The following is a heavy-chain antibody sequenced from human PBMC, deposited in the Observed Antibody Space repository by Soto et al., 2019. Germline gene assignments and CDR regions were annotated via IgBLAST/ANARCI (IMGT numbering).Heavy chain of an antibody. CDR3: AKGESSRYCSGGSCYSVDY. D-gene: IGHD2-15*01. J-gene: IGHJ4*02. Sequence: GGSLRLSCAASGFTFSSYAMSWVRQAPGKGLEWVSAISGSGGSTYYADSVKGRFTISRDNSKNTLYLQMNSLRAEDTAVYYCAKGESSRYCSGGSCYSVDYWGQGTLVTVSS. V-gene: IGHV3-23*01. CDR2: ISGSGGST. CDR1: GFTFSSYA.